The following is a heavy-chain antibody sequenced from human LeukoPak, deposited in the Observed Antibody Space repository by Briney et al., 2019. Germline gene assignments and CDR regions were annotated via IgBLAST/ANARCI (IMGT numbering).Heavy chain of an antibody. CDR3: ARDRGGGSGSYYS. J-gene: IGHJ4*02. V-gene: IGHV3-21*01. Sequence: PGGSLRLSCAASGFTFSSYSMNWVRQAPGKGLEWVSSISSSSSYIYYADSVKGRFTISRDNAKNSLYLQMNSLRAEDTAVYYCARDRGGGSGSYYSWGQGTLVTVSS. D-gene: IGHD3-10*01. CDR1: GFTFSSYS. CDR2: ISSSSSYI.